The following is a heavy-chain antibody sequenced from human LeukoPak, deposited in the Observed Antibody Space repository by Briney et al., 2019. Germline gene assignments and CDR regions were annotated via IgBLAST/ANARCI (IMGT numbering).Heavy chain of an antibody. J-gene: IGHJ3*02. D-gene: IGHD6-13*01. CDR3: AKEGVAAGIGAFDI. CDR2: ISGSGGST. CDR1: GFTFSDHY. Sequence: GGSLRLSCAASGFTFSDHYMSWIRQAPGKGLEWVSAISGSGGSTYYADSVKGRFTISRDNSKNTLYLQMNSLRAEDTAVYYCAKEGVAAGIGAFDIWGQGTMVTVSS. V-gene: IGHV3-23*01.